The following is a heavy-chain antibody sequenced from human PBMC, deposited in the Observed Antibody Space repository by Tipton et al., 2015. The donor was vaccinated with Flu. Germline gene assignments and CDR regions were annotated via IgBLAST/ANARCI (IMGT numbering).Heavy chain of an antibody. D-gene: IGHD4-17*01. Sequence: SLRLSCVASGFTFSSYWMHWVRQAPGKGLVWVSRVNSDESNTNYADSVKGRFTISRDNAKNTLYLQMNSLRAEDTALYYCSTITVTTGNDAFDIWGQGTMVTVSS. J-gene: IGHJ3*02. CDR1: GFTFSSYW. V-gene: IGHV3-74*01. CDR2: VNSDESNT. CDR3: STITVTTGNDAFDI.